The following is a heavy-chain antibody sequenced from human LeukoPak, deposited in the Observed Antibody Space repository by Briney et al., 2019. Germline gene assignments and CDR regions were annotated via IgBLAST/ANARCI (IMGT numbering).Heavy chain of an antibody. J-gene: IGHJ4*02. CDR1: GFTFSSYA. D-gene: IGHD4-17*01. Sequence: PGGSLRLSCAASGFTFSSYAMHWVRQAPGKGLEWVAVISYDGSNKYYADSVKGRSTISRDNSKNTLYLQMNSLRAEDTAVYYCARTHGDPKDYFDYWGQGTLVTVSS. CDR3: ARTHGDPKDYFDY. V-gene: IGHV3-30*04. CDR2: ISYDGSNK.